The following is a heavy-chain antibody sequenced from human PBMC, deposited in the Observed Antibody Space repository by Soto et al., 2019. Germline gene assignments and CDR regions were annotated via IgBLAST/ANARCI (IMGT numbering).Heavy chain of an antibody. V-gene: IGHV2-5*02. CDR2: IYWDDDK. CDR1: GFSLSTSEVG. CDR3: AHAPGIAVTTNWFDP. Sequence: QITLKESGPTLVKPTQTLTLTCTFSGFSLSTSEVGVGWIRQPPGKALQWLALIYWDDDKRYSPSLKSRLTIXXDXSXXQVVLTMNNIDPVDTATYYCAHAPGIAVTTNWFDPWGQGILVTVSS. D-gene: IGHD6-19*01. J-gene: IGHJ5*02.